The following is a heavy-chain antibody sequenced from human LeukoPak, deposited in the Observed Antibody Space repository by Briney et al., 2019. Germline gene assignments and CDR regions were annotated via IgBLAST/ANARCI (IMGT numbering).Heavy chain of an antibody. J-gene: IGHJ6*03. Sequence: PGGSLRVSCVDPGLTFSTSAMSWVRQAPAKGLEWVANIKQDGSEKYYVDSVKGRFTISRDNANNSLYLQMNSLRAEDTAVYYCARPRPGYYMDVWGKGTTITVSS. V-gene: IGHV3-7*01. CDR1: GLTFSTSA. CDR3: ARPRPGYYMDV. D-gene: IGHD1-1*01. CDR2: IKQDGSEK.